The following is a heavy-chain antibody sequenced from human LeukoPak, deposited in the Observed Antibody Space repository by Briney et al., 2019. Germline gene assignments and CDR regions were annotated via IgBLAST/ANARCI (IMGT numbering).Heavy chain of an antibody. CDR3: ASVTYYYDSSGYPSWFDP. J-gene: IGHJ5*02. CDR1: GYSISSGYY. D-gene: IGHD3-22*01. V-gene: IGHV4-38-2*01. Sequence: SETLSLTCAVSGYSISSGYYWGWIRQPPGKGLEWSGSIYHSGSTYYTPSLKSRVTISVDTSKDQFSLKLSSVTAADTAVYYCASVTYYYDSSGYPSWFDPWGQGTLVTVSS. CDR2: IYHSGST.